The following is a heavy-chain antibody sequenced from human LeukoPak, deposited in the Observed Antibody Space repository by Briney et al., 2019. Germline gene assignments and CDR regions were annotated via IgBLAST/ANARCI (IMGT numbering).Heavy chain of an antibody. CDR1: GGSFSGYY. CDR3: ARGYDYGDY. J-gene: IGHJ4*02. V-gene: IGHV4-34*01. D-gene: IGHD2-2*01. CDR2: INHSGST. Sequence: SETLSLTCAVYGGSFSGYYWSWIRQPPGNGLEWIGEINHSGSTNYNPSLKSRVTISVDTSKNQFSLKLSSVTAADTAVYYRARGYDYGDYWGQGTLVTVSS.